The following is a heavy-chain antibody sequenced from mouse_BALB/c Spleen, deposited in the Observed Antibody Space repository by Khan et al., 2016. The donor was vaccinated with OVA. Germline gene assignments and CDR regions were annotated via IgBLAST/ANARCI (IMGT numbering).Heavy chain of an antibody. CDR1: GYSITSDYA. CDR3: ARGRAY. J-gene: IGHJ3*01. V-gene: IGHV3-2*02. CDR2: ITYSGST. D-gene: IGHD3-3*01. Sequence: EVQLQESGPGLVKPSQSLSLTCTVTGYSITSDYAWNWIRQFPGNKLEWMGYITYSGSTSYIPSLKSRIPITRDTSKNQFFLQLNSVTSEDTATYYCARGRAYWGQGTLVTVSA.